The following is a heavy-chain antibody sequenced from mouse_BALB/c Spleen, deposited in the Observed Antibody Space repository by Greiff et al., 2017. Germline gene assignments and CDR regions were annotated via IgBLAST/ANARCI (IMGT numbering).Heavy chain of an antibody. CDR1: GYTFTNYW. V-gene: IGHV1-63*02. CDR2: IYPGGGST. Sequence: VKLMESGAELVRPGTSVKMSCKAAGYTFTNYWIGWVKQRPGHGLEWIGDIYPGGGSTNYNEKFKGKATFTADTSSNTAYMQLSSLTSEDSAVYYCARGGGLRDFDYWGQGTTLTVSS. J-gene: IGHJ2*01. D-gene: IGHD3-3*01. CDR3: ARGGGLRDFDY.